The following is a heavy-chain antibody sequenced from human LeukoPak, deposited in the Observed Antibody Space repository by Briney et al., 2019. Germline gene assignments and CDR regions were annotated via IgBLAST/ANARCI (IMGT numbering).Heavy chain of an antibody. J-gene: IGHJ4*02. CDR3: ARVMDRRDRLRVGY. CDR2: INPNSGGT. D-gene: IGHD4-17*01. V-gene: IGHV1-2*02. CDR1: GYTFTGYY. Sequence: ASVKVSCKASGYTFTGYYMHWVRQAPGQGLEWMGWINPNSGGTNYAQKFQGRVTMTRDTYISTAYMELSRLRSDDTAVYYCARVMDRRDRLRVGYWGQGTLVTVSS.